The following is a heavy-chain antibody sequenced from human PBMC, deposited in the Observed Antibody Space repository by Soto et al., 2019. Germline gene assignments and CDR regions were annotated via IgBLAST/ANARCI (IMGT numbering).Heavy chain of an antibody. Sequence: SETLSLTCTVSGGSLNSYYWSWIRQRPGKGLEWIGYVYYSGTTYYNPSLKSRVTISVDTSKNQFSLKLSSVTAADTAVYYCARDLSFKCRDCADYWGYGLDVWGPGTTVTVSS. CDR1: GGSLNSYY. CDR2: VYYSGTT. CDR3: ARDLSFKCRDCADYWGYGLDV. V-gene: IGHV4-59*12. D-gene: IGHD4-17*01. J-gene: IGHJ6*02.